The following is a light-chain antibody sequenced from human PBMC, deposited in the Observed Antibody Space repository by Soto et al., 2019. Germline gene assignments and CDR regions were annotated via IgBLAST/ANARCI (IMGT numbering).Light chain of an antibody. Sequence: DIQMTQSPSTLSASVGDRVTITCRASQSISSWLAWYQQKPGKAPKLLIYKASTLKSGVPSRFSGSGSGTEFTLTISSLQPDDFATYYCQNYNSYSEEFGQGNKGHI. J-gene: IGKJ1*01. CDR2: KAS. V-gene: IGKV1-5*03. CDR3: QNYNSYSEE. CDR1: QSISSW.